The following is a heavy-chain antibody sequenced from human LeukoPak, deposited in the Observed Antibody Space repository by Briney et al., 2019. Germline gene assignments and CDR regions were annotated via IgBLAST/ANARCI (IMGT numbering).Heavy chain of an antibody. CDR2: MNPNSGNT. CDR1: GYTFTSYD. J-gene: IGHJ6*03. D-gene: IGHD1-26*01. V-gene: IGHV1-8*03. Sequence: ASVKVSCKASGYTFTSYDINWVRQATGQGLEWMGWMNPNSGNTGYAQKFQGRVTITRNTSISTAYMELSSLRSEDTAVYYCAREWGAVDEYYMDVWGKGTTVTVSS. CDR3: AREWGAVDEYYMDV.